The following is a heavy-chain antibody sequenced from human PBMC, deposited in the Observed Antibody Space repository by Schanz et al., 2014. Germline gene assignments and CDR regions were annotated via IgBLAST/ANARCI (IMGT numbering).Heavy chain of an antibody. CDR2: FDAHDGRA. CDR3: AKTLFPGGTQTFGN. J-gene: IGHJ4*02. CDR1: GFSFGNYG. Sequence: EVQLLESGGGLVQPGGSLRLSCLASGFSFGNYGMSWVRQAPGKGLEWVSGFDAHDGRAYYADSAKGRFTISRDNSKSTLYVEMNSLRVEDTAVYYCAKTLFPGGTQTFGNWGRGTLVTVSS. D-gene: IGHD2-8*02. V-gene: IGHV3-23*01.